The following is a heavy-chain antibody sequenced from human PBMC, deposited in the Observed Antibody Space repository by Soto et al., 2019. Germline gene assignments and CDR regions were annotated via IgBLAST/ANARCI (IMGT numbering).Heavy chain of an antibody. D-gene: IGHD3-16*02. V-gene: IGHV4-59*12. CDR1: GGSISSYY. J-gene: IGHJ4*02. CDR2: IYYSGST. Sequence: SETLSLTCTVSGGSISSYYWSWIRQPPGKGLEWIGYIYYSGSTNYNPSLKSRVTISVDTSKNQFSLKLSSVTAADTAVYYCARSADYDYVWGSYRYLLSLGYWGQGTLVTVSS. CDR3: ARSADYDYVWGSYRYLLSLGY.